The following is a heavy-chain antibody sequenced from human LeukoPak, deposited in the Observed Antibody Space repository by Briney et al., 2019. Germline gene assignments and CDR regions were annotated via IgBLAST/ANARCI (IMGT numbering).Heavy chain of an antibody. V-gene: IGHV1-2*02. D-gene: IGHD1-26*01. CDR3: ARDLSDIVGATTWGY. J-gene: IGHJ4*02. Sequence: ASVKVSCKASGYTFTGHYMHWVRQAPGQGLEWMGWINPNSGGTNYAQKFQGRVTMTRDTSISTAYMELSRLRSDDTAVYYCARDLSDIVGATTWGYWGQGTLVTVSS. CDR2: INPNSGGT. CDR1: GYTFTGHY.